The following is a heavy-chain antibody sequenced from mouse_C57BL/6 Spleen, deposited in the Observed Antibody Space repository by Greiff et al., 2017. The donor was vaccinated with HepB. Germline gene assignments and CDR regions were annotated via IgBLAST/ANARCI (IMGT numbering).Heavy chain of an antibody. CDR1: GYTFTSYW. V-gene: IGHV1-52*01. Sequence: QVQLKQSGAELVRPGSSVKLSCKASGYTFTSYWMHWVKQRPIQGLEWIGNIDPSDSETHYNQKFKDKATLTVDKSSSTAYMQLSSLTSEDSAVYYCAREYYGSSPYYFDYWGQGTTLTVSS. J-gene: IGHJ2*01. CDR3: AREYYGSSPYYFDY. D-gene: IGHD1-1*01. CDR2: IDPSDSET.